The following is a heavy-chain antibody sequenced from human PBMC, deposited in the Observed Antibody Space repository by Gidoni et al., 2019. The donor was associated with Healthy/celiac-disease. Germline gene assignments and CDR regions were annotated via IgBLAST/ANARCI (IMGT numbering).Heavy chain of an antibody. V-gene: IGHV4-34*01. J-gene: IGHJ6*02. Sequence: QVQLQQWGAGLLKPSETLSLTCAVYGGSFSGYYWSWIRQPPGKGPEWIWEINHSGSTHYNPSLTRRVTISVDTSKNQFSLKLSSVTAADTAVYYCARGDYDILTGPAYYYYGMDVWGQGTTVTVSS. CDR3: ARGDYDILTGPAYYYYGMDV. CDR2: INHSGST. CDR1: GGSFSGYY. D-gene: IGHD3-9*01.